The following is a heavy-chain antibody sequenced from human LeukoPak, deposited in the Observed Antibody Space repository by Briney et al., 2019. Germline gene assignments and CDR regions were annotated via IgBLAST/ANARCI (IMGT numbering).Heavy chain of an antibody. CDR2: IYYSGST. V-gene: IGHV4-31*02. CDR3: ARAGVYSSSWYGPDY. J-gene: IGHJ4*02. Sequence: SXIRQXXGXGLEXIGYIYYSGSTYYNPSLMSRVTISVDTSKNQFSLKLSSVTAADTAVYYCARAGVYSSSWYGPDYWGQGALVTVSS. D-gene: IGHD6-13*01.